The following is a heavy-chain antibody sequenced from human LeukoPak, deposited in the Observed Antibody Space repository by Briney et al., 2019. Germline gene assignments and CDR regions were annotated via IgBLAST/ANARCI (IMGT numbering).Heavy chain of an antibody. D-gene: IGHD1-26*01. V-gene: IGHV3-15*01. CDR2: IRKMTDGGTA. Sequence: GGSLRLSCAASGFTFSNAWMYWVRQAPGKGLEWVGRIRKMTDGGTADYAAPVKGRFTISRDDSYNTLYLQMNTLKTEDTAVYYCTTGLYNGRYSLDYYYYYYVDVWGKGTTVTVSS. CDR3: TTGLYNGRYSLDYYYYYYVDV. CDR1: GFTFSNAW. J-gene: IGHJ6*03.